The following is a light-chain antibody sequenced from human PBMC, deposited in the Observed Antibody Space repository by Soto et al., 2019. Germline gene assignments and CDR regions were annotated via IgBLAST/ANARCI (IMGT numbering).Light chain of an antibody. Sequence: QSALTQPRSASGSPGQSVTISCTGTSSDVGGYNYVSWYQQHPGKAPKLMIYEVTKRPSGVPDRFSGSKSGNTASLTVSGLQAEDEADYYCISYAGSNNFAVFGTGTKLPVL. CDR2: EVT. CDR3: ISYAGSNNFAV. V-gene: IGLV2-8*01. CDR1: SSDVGGYNY. J-gene: IGLJ1*01.